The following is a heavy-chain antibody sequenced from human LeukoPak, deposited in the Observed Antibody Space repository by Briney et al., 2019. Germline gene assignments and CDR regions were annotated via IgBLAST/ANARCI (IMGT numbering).Heavy chain of an antibody. D-gene: IGHD3-10*01. V-gene: IGHV4-59*01. Sequence: SETLSLTCTVSGGSITSYYWSWIRQPPGKGLEWIGYIYYSGSTDYNPSLKSRVTISVDTFKNQFSLKLSSVTAADTAVYYCAREGFETDAFRGYYYYYMDVWGKGTTVTVSS. CDR2: IYYSGST. CDR1: GGSITSYY. CDR3: AREGFETDAFRGYYYYYMDV. J-gene: IGHJ6*03.